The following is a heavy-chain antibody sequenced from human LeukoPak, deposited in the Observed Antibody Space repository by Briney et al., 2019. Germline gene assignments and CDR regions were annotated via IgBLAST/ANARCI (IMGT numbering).Heavy chain of an antibody. CDR2: ISTTSTYI. Sequence: GGSLRLSCAASGFTFSSYSFNWVRQAPGKGPEWVSSISTTSTYIFYADSVKGRFTISRDNAKNSLYLQMNSLRAEDTAVYYCAKGIGGYGMDVWGQGTTVTVSS. CDR1: GFTFSSYS. J-gene: IGHJ6*02. V-gene: IGHV3-21*01. D-gene: IGHD3-10*01. CDR3: AKGIGGYGMDV.